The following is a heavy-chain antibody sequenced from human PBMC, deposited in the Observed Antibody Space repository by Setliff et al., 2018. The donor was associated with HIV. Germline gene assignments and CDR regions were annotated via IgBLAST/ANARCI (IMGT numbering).Heavy chain of an antibody. CDR3: ARDDPAGGIDF. V-gene: IGHV3-23*03. CDR1: GFTFSSYA. Sequence: GGSLRLSCAASGFTFSSYAMSWVRQAPGKGLEWVSVIYSGGSTTYYADSVKGRFTISRDNSKNTLYLQMNSLRAEDTAIYYCARDDPAGGIDFWGQGTLVTVSS. J-gene: IGHJ4*02. CDR2: IYSGGSTT. D-gene: IGHD1-26*01.